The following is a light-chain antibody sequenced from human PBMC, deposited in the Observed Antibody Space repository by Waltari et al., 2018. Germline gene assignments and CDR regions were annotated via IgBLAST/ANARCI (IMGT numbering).Light chain of an antibody. Sequence: QSVLTQPHSASGTPGQRVTISCSGSDSTIGNNYVYWYQHVPGLSPKLLIYRNNHWPSGVPDRFTGSKSGTSASLVISGLRSEDEADYYCAAWDDSLGGHVVFGGGTKVTVL. CDR1: DSTIGNNY. V-gene: IGLV1-47*01. CDR3: AAWDDSLGGHVV. CDR2: RNN. J-gene: IGLJ2*01.